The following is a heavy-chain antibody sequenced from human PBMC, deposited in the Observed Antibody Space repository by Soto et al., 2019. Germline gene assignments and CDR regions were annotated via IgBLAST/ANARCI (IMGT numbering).Heavy chain of an antibody. CDR2: INYSGTT. V-gene: IGHV4-31*03. J-gene: IGHJ4*02. CDR1: GGSFSSGGDY. D-gene: IGHD5-18*01. CDR3: ARVPLRAYTYAPDY. Sequence: SETLSLTCTVSGGSFSSGGDYWSWIRQHPGQGLEWIGYINYSGTTYYNPSLKSRVSISVDRSNNQFSLKLSSVTAADTAMYYCARVPLRAYTYAPDYWGQGTLVTVSS.